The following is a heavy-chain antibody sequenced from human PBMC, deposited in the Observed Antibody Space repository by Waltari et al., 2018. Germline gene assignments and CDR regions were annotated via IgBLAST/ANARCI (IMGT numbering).Heavy chain of an antibody. J-gene: IGHJ4*02. CDR2: IYYSGGT. D-gene: IGHD6-13*01. CDR1: GCFNSSYY. V-gene: IGHV4-59*01. CDR3: SRVPGAAAGTPGGYYFDY. Sequence: QVQLQESGPGLVQHSETLSLICTVSGCFNSSYYWSWLRPAPGKVLEWDGYIYYSGGTNYNPTRKSRVTISVDTSKNQFSLKLSSVTAADTAVYYCSRVPGAAAGTPGGYYFDYWGQGTLVTVSS.